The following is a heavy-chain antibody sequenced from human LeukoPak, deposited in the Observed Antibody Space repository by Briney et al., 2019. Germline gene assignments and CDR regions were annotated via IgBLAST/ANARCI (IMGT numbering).Heavy chain of an antibody. V-gene: IGHV1-58*01. D-gene: IGHD3-10*01. Sequence: SVKVSCKASGFTLINSAVQWVRQARGQRLEWVGWIIVGRGQTRYAQKFQERVTITRDMSTSTAFLELSSLRSEDSAVYYCAAGDTLVRGVIIPFAPWGQGTLVTVSS. CDR1: GFTLINSA. CDR3: AAGDTLVRGVIIPFAP. J-gene: IGHJ5*02. CDR2: IIVGRGQT.